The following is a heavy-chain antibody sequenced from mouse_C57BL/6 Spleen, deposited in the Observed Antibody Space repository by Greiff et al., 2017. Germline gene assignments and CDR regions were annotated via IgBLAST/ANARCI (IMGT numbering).Heavy chain of an antibody. Sequence: VKLQQSGPGLVQPSQSLSITCTVSGFSLTSYGVHWVRQSPGKGLEWLGVIWSGGSTDYNAAFISRLSISKDNSKSQVFFKMNSLQADDTAIYYCASYYGNGYYAMDYWGQGTSVTVSS. CDR2: IWSGGST. CDR1: GFSLTSYG. V-gene: IGHV2-2*01. D-gene: IGHD2-1*01. CDR3: ASYYGNGYYAMDY. J-gene: IGHJ4*01.